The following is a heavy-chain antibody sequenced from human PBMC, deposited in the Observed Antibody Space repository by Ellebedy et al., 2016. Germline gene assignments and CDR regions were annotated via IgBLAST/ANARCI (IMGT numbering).Heavy chain of an antibody. J-gene: IGHJ4*02. D-gene: IGHD2-15*01. CDR3: ARVDSGGSSNQNLIDY. CDR2: IYYSGST. Sequence: SQTLSLTCAVYGGSFSGYYWSWIRQHPGKGLEWIGYIYYSGSTYYNPSLKSRVTISVDTSKNQFSLKLSSVTAADTAVYYCARVDSGGSSNQNLIDYWGQGTLVTVSS. CDR1: GGSFSGYY. V-gene: IGHV4-34*01.